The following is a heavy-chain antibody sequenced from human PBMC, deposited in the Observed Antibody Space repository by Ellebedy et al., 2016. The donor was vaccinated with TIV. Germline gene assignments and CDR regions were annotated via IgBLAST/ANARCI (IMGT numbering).Heavy chain of an antibody. J-gene: IGHJ4*02. CDR2: IYYSGST. CDR1: DDSIRSYY. D-gene: IGHD3-10*01. Sequence: MPSETLSLTCTVSDDSIRSYYWSWIRQPPGKGLEWIGYIYYSGSTNYNPSLKSRVTISIDTAKNQFSLKLSSVTAADTAVYYCARREGYYGSGSYYANWGQGTLVTVSS. CDR3: ARREGYYGSGSYYAN. V-gene: IGHV4-59*01.